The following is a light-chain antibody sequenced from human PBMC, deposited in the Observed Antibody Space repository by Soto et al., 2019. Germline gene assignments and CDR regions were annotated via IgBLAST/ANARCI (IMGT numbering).Light chain of an antibody. J-gene: IGLJ2*01. Sequence: QSALTQPRSVSGSPGQSVTISCTGTISDVAGYNYVSWYRHHPGKAPKLLISDVTKRPSWVPDRFSGSKSGSTASLTISELQAEDEADYYCSSYAGSNNLVFGGGTQLTVL. CDR2: DVT. CDR1: ISDVAGYNY. CDR3: SSYAGSNNLV. V-gene: IGLV2-11*01.